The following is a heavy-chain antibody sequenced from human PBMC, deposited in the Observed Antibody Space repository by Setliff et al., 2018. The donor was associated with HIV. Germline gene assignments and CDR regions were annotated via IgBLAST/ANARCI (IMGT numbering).Heavy chain of an antibody. J-gene: IGHJ4*02. Sequence: GGSLRLSCAASGFTFSPYWMHWVRQAPGKGLVWVSRINSDGTSTTYADSVKGRFTISRGNSKNTLYLQMNSLRAEDTAVYYCARDQVANYYGSGIDYWGQGTLVTVSS. CDR1: GFTFSPYW. V-gene: IGHV3-74*03. D-gene: IGHD3-10*01. CDR3: ARDQVANYYGSGIDY. CDR2: INSDGTST.